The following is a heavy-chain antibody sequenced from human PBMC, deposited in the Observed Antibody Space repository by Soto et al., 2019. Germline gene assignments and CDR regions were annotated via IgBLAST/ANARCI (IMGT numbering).Heavy chain of an antibody. CDR1: GYTFTSYD. D-gene: IGHD6-19*01. J-gene: IGHJ4*02. V-gene: IGHV1-69*01. Sequence: QVQLVQSGAEVKKPGASVKVSCKASGYTFTSYDISWVRQAPGQGLEWMGGIIPIFGTANYAQKFQGRVTITADESTSTAYMELSSLRSEDTAVYYCARDRGYSSGWKDYWGQGTLVTVSS. CDR2: IIPIFGTA. CDR3: ARDRGYSSGWKDY.